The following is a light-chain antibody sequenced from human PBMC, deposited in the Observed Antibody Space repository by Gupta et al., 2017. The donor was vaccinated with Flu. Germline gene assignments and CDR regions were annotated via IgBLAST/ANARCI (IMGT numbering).Light chain of an antibody. Sequence: PATLSLSPGERATLSCRASQSVSSYLTWYQQKPGQAPRLLIYDASNRATGIPARFSGSGSGTDFTLTISSLEPEDFAVYYCQQRRSWPITFGQGTRLEIK. V-gene: IGKV3-11*01. CDR2: DAS. CDR1: QSVSSY. J-gene: IGKJ5*01. CDR3: QQRRSWPIT.